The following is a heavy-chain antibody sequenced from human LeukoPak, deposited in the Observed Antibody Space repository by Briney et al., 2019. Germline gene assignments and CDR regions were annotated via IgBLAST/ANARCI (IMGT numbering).Heavy chain of an antibody. V-gene: IGHV3-15*01. CDR3: TTDFMYSSSLIGGYYFDY. D-gene: IGHD6-13*01. CDR2: IKSKTDGGTT. CDR1: GFTFSNAW. J-gene: IGHJ4*02. Sequence: PGGSLRLSCAASGFTFSNAWMSWVRQAPGKGLEWVGRIKSKTDGGTTDYAAPVKGRFTISRDDSKNTLYLQMNSLKTEDTAAYYCTTDFMYSSSLIGGYYFDYWGQGTLVTVSS.